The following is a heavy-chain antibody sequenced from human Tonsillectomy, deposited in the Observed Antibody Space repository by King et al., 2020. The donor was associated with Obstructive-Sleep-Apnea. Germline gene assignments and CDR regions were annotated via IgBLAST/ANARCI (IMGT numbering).Heavy chain of an antibody. CDR3: ARAPSSSPYYYYGLDV. V-gene: IGHV3-66*01. CDR1: GFTVSSNY. Sequence: VQLVESGGGLVQPGGSLRLSCAASGFTVSSNYISWVRQAPGKGLEWVSVIYSGGSTYYADSVKGRLTISRDNSKNTRYLQMNSLRAEDTAVYYCARAPSSSPYYYYGLDVWGQGTTVTVSS. J-gene: IGHJ6*02. CDR2: IYSGGST.